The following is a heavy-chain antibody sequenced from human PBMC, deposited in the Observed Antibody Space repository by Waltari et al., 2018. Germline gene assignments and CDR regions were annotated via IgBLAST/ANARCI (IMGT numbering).Heavy chain of an antibody. D-gene: IGHD6-19*01. CDR3: ARPLVAVAGWDAFDI. Sequence: QVQLQQWGAGLLKPSETLSLTCAVYGGSFSGYYWSWIRPPPGKGLEWIGEINHSGSTNYNPSLKSRVTISVDTSKNQFSLKLSSVTAADTAVYYCARPLVAVAGWDAFDIWGQGTMVTVSS. J-gene: IGHJ3*02. CDR1: GGSFSGYY. V-gene: IGHV4-34*01. CDR2: INHSGST.